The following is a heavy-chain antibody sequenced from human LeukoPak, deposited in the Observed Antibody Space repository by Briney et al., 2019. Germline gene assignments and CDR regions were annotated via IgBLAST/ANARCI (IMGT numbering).Heavy chain of an antibody. Sequence: GGSLRLSCAASGFTFSSYAMSWVRQAPGKGLEWVSAISGSGGSTYYADSVKGRFTISRDNSKNTLYLQMNSLRAEDTAVYYCARHQDPPYGSIDYWGQGTLVTVSS. CDR1: GFTFSSYA. V-gene: IGHV3-23*01. D-gene: IGHD4-17*01. J-gene: IGHJ4*02. CDR2: ISGSGGST. CDR3: ARHQDPPYGSIDY.